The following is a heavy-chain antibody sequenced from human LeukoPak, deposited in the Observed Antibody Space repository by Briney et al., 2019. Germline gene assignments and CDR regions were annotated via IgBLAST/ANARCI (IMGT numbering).Heavy chain of an antibody. CDR3: ARGRAPNIAAAGLGY. V-gene: IGHV4-34*01. J-gene: IGHJ4*02. CDR1: GGSFSGYY. Sequence: KPSETLSLTCAVYGGSFSGYYWSWIRPPPGKGLEWIGNINHSGSTNYNPSLKSRVTISVDTSKNQFSLKLSSVTAADTAVYYCARGRAPNIAAAGLGYWGQGTLVTVSS. CDR2: INHSGST. D-gene: IGHD6-13*01.